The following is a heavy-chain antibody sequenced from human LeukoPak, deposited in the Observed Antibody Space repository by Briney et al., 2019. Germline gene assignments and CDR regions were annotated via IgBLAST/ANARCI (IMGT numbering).Heavy chain of an antibody. J-gene: IGHJ4*02. D-gene: IGHD5-18*01. CDR2: IYHSGST. Sequence: SETLSLTCTVSGYSISSGYYWGWIRQPPGKGLEWIGSIYHSGSTYYNPSLKSRVTISVDTSKNQFSLKLSSVTAADTAVYYCARFSRIQLDYWGQGTLVTVSS. CDR1: GYSISSGYY. V-gene: IGHV4-38-2*02. CDR3: ARFSRIQLDY.